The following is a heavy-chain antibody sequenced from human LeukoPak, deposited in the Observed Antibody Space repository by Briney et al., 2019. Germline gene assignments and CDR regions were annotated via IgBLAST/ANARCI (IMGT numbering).Heavy chain of an antibody. Sequence: SETLSLTCTVSGASVNSHSYYWSWLRQPPGQGLEWIGYVYYSGSTNYNPSLTSRLTISVDTSKNQFALKLSSVTAADTAVYYCARDYYDFWSGYYTPFPIYYYYYGMDVWGQGTTVTVSS. V-gene: IGHV4-61*01. J-gene: IGHJ6*02. CDR2: VYYSGST. D-gene: IGHD3-3*01. CDR3: ARDYYDFWSGYYTPFPIYYYYYGMDV. CDR1: GASVNSHSYY.